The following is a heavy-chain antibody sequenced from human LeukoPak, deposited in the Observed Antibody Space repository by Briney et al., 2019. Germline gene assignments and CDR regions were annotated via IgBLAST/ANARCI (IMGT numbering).Heavy chain of an antibody. V-gene: IGHV4-4*07. Sequence: SETLSLSCTVSGGSISSYYWNWIRQPAGKGLEWIGRIYTSGSTNYNPSLKSRVTMSVDTSKNQFSLKLSSVTAADTAVYYCARGGVGYAPFDPWGQGTLVTVSS. CDR2: IYTSGST. J-gene: IGHJ5*02. CDR3: ARGGVGYAPFDP. D-gene: IGHD3-10*01. CDR1: GGSISSYY.